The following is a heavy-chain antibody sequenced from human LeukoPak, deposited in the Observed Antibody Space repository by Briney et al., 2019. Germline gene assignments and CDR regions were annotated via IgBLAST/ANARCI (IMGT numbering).Heavy chain of an antibody. CDR2: IIPIFGTA. J-gene: IGHJ6*03. Sequence: SVKVSCKASGGTFSSYAISWVRQAPGQGLEWMGGIIPIFGTANYAQKFQGRVTITADESTSTAYMELSSLRSEDTAVYYCAREFTIFGVVVPMDVWGKGTTVTVSS. CDR1: GGTFSSYA. D-gene: IGHD3-3*01. V-gene: IGHV1-69*13. CDR3: AREFTIFGVVVPMDV.